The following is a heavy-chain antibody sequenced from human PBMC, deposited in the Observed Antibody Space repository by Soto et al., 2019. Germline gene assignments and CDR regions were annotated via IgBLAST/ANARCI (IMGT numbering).Heavy chain of an antibody. D-gene: IGHD5-18*01. CDR3: AKDLGGRGYSYGAFDY. CDR2: ISYDGSNK. J-gene: IGHJ4*02. CDR1: GFTFSSYG. Sequence: QVQLVESGGGVVQPGRSLRLSCAASGFTFSSYGMHWVRQAPGKGLEWVAVISYDGSNKYYADSVKGRFTISRDNSKNTLYLQMNSLRAEDTAVYYCAKDLGGRGYSYGAFDYWGQGTLVTVSS. V-gene: IGHV3-30*18.